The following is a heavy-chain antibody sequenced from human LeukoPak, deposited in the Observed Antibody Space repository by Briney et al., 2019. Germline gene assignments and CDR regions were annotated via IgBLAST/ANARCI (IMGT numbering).Heavy chain of an antibody. CDR1: GFSFTSHV. J-gene: IGHJ6*03. CDR2: INVSGAGT. Sequence: GGSLRLSCAASGFSFTSHVITWVRQPPGKGLEWVSGINVSGAGTFYAESVKGRFTISRDNSKTTLSLQMNSLRAEDTAIYYCAKVDPASVTGGVFYYYYYMDVWGKGTTVTVSS. D-gene: IGHD2-21*02. CDR3: AKVDPASVTGGVFYYYYYMDV. V-gene: IGHV3-23*01.